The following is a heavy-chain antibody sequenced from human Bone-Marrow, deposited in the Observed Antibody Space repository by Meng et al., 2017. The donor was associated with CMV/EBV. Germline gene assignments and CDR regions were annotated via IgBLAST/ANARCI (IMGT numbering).Heavy chain of an antibody. D-gene: IGHD2-2*01. V-gene: IGHV1-8*01. J-gene: IGHJ4*02. CDR1: GYTFTSYD. CDR3: AREEPLGYCSSTSCSMDGFDY. CDR2: MNPNSGNT. Sequence: ASVKVSCKASGYTFTSYDINWVRQATGQGLEWMGWMNPNSGNTGYAQKFQGRVTMTRDTSISTAYMELSRLRSDDTAVYYCAREEPLGYCSSTSCSMDGFDYWGQGTLVTVSS.